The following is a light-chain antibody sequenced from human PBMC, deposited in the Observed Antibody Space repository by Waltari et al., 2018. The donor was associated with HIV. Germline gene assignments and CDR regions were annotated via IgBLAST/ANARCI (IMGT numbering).Light chain of an antibody. CDR1: TSNIGTNL. V-gene: IGLV1-44*01. J-gene: IGLJ2*01. CDR2: SNT. Sequence: QSVLTQPPSASGTPGQNVTISCSGNTSNIGTNLVNWYQQFPGAAPKLLIYSNTQQPSGVPARFSDSNSGTSASLAISGLQPEDEADYFCAAWDDTLNGLFGGGTKLTVL. CDR3: AAWDDTLNGL.